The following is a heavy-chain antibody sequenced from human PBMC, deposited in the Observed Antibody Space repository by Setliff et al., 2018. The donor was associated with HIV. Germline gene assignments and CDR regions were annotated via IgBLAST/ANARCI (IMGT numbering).Heavy chain of an antibody. CDR1: GYSISSGYF. D-gene: IGHD3-10*01. CDR3: ARILLDYYGSGSYRAFDI. CDR2: IYHSGIT. V-gene: IGHV4-38-2*01. J-gene: IGHJ3*02. Sequence: SETLSLTCAVSGYSISSGYFWGWIRQPPGKGLEWIGSIYHSGITYYNSSLKSRVTISVDTSKNQFPLNLTSVTAADTAVYYCARILLDYYGSGSYRAFDIWGQGTMVTVSS.